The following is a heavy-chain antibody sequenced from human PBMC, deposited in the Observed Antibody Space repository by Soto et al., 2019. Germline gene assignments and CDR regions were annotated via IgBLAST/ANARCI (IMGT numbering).Heavy chain of an antibody. CDR3: ARGLVGDPTDAFDI. CDR1: GGSFSGYY. D-gene: IGHD3-10*01. V-gene: IGHV4-34*01. J-gene: IGHJ3*02. Sequence: QVQLQQWGAGLLKPSETLSLTCAVYGGSFSGYYWSWIRQPPGKGLEWIGEINHSGSTNYNPSLKSRVTISVDTSKNQFSLKLSSVTAADTAVYYCARGLVGDPTDAFDIWGQGTMVTVSS. CDR2: INHSGST.